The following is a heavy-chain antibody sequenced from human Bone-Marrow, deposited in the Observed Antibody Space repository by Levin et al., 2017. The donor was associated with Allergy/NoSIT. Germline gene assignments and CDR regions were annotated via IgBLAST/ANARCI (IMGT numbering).Heavy chain of an antibody. CDR3: ARTYESYSFDY. Sequence: GGSLRLSCAASGFTFSSYDMHWVRQAPGKGLEWVAFIGYDGSDKSYADSVMGRFTISRDNSKNTLYLQVNSLRSEDRAVYYCARTYESYSFDYWGQGTLVTVSS. D-gene: IGHD5-12*01. J-gene: IGHJ4*02. CDR1: GFTFSSYD. CDR2: IGYDGSDK. V-gene: IGHV3-30-3*01.